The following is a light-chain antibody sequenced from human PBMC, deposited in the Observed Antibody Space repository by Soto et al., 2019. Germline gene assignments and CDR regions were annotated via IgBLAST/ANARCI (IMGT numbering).Light chain of an antibody. V-gene: IGLV2-23*02. Sequence: QSALTQPASVSGSPGQSITISCTGTSSDVGSYNLISWYRQHPGKAPKLMIFKVSERPSGVSNRFSGSKSGNTASLTISGLQAEDEAHYFCCSHAGSPDVFGTGTKLTVL. CDR1: SSDVGSYNL. J-gene: IGLJ1*01. CDR2: KVS. CDR3: CSHAGSPDV.